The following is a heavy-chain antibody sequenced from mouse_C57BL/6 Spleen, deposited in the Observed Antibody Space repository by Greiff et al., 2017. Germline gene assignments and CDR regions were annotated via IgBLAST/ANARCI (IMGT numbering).Heavy chain of an antibody. Sequence: QVQLKQSGPELVKPGASVKISCKASGYAFSSSWMNWVKQRPGKGLEWIGRIYPGDGDTNYNGKFKGKATLTADKSSSTAYMQLSSLTSEDSAVYVWARSDTTVVAKYFDVWGTGTTVTVSS. D-gene: IGHD1-1*01. CDR2: IYPGDGDT. V-gene: IGHV1-82*01. J-gene: IGHJ1*03. CDR3: ARSDTTVVAKYFDV. CDR1: GYAFSSSW.